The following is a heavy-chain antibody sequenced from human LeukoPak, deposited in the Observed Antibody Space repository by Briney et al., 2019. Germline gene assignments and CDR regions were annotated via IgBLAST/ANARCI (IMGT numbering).Heavy chain of an antibody. V-gene: IGHV4-39*01. CDR3: ARQETVVTLDY. CDR1: GGSISSSSYY. D-gene: IGHD4-23*01. CDR2: IYYSGST. Sequence: SETLSLTCTVSGGSISSSSYYWGWIRQPPGKGLEWIGSIYYSGSTYYNPSLKSRVTISVDTSKNQFSLKLSSATAADTAVYYCARQETVVTLDYWGQGTLVTVSS. J-gene: IGHJ4*02.